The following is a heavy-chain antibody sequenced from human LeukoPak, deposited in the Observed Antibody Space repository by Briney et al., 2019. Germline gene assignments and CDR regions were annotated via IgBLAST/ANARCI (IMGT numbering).Heavy chain of an antibody. D-gene: IGHD2/OR15-2a*01. V-gene: IGHV4-59*03. CDR3: AAWQNRLFDY. CDR2: ISYSGST. J-gene: IGHJ4*02. CDR1: GVSINVYY. Sequence: SETLSLTCSVSGVSINVYYWNWIRQPPGKGLEWIGYISYSGSTNYNPSLKSRVTISIDTSKNQISLKLSSVTAADTAVYYCAAWQNRLFDYWGQGTLVTVSS.